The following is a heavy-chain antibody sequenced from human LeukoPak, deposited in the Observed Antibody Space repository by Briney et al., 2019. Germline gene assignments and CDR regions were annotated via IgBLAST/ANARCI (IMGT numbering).Heavy chain of an antibody. CDR3: ARVGMITFGGVIEGLDY. Sequence: ASVKVSCKASGYTFTSYGISWVRQAPGQGLEWMGWISAYNGNTNYAQKLQGRVTMTTDTSTSTAYMELRSLRSDDTAVYYCARVGMITFGGVIEGLDYWGQGTLVTVSS. CDR2: ISAYNGNT. CDR1: GYTFTSYG. V-gene: IGHV1-18*01. J-gene: IGHJ4*02. D-gene: IGHD3-16*02.